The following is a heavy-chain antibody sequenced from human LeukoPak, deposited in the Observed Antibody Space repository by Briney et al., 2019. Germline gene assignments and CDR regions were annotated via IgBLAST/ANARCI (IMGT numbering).Heavy chain of an antibody. D-gene: IGHD2-2*01. CDR2: IIPILGIA. Sequence: SVKVSCKASGGTFSSYAISWVRQAPGRGLEWMGRIIPILGIANYAQKFQGRVTITADKSTSTAYMELSSLRSEDTAVYYCARVPIVVVPADYYYGMDVWGQGTTVTVSS. V-gene: IGHV1-69*04. CDR1: GGTFSSYA. CDR3: ARVPIVVVPADYYYGMDV. J-gene: IGHJ6*02.